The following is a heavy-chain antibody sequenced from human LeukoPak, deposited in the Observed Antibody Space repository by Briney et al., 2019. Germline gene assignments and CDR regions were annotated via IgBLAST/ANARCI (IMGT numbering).Heavy chain of an antibody. CDR2: IIPIFGTA. V-gene: IGHV1-69*05. J-gene: IGHJ4*02. CDR1: GGTFSSYA. CDR3: ATRITDSGSSHIDY. D-gene: IGHD1-26*01. Sequence: GASVKVSCKASGGTFSSYAISWVRQAPGQGLEWMGGIIPIFGTANYAQKFQGRVTITTDESTSTAYMELSSLRSEDTAVYYCATRITDSGSSHIDYWGQGTLVTVSS.